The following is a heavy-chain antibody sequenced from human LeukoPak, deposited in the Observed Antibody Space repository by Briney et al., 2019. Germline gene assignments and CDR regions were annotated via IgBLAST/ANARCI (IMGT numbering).Heavy chain of an antibody. V-gene: IGHV4-39*01. Sequence: SETLSLTCTVSGVSISSSNSYWGWIRQPPAKGLEWIGSIYYTGNTYYNASLKSRVTISIDTSKNQISLRLTSVTATDTAMYYCARQTGSGLFTLPGGQGTLVTVSS. CDR1: GVSISSSNSY. CDR3: ARQTGSGLFTLP. D-gene: IGHD3/OR15-3a*01. J-gene: IGHJ4*02. CDR2: IYYTGNT.